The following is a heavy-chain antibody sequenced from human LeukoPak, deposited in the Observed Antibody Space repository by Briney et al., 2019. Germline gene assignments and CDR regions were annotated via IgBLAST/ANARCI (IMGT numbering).Heavy chain of an antibody. Sequence: PGGSLRLSCAASGFTFSSYGMSWVRQAPGKGLEWVSAISGSGGSTYYADSVKGRFTISRDNSKNTLYLQMNSLRAEDTAVYYCTRDGNYYYDSSAYWGSAYFDYWGQGTLVTVSS. CDR1: GFTFSSYG. V-gene: IGHV3-23*01. CDR3: TRDGNYYYDSSAYWGSAYFDY. D-gene: IGHD3-22*01. CDR2: ISGSGGST. J-gene: IGHJ4*02.